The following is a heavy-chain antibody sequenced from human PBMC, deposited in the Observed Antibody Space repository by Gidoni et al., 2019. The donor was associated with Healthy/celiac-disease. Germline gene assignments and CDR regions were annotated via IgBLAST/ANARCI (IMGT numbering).Heavy chain of an antibody. J-gene: IGHJ6*02. CDR2: ISWNSGSI. CDR3: AKGSYYGMDV. CDR1: GFTFDDYA. V-gene: IGHV3-9*03. Sequence: EVQLVESGGGLVQPGRSLRISCAASGFTFDDYAMHWVRQAPGKGLEWVSGISWNSGSIGYADSVKGRFTISRDNAKNSLYLQMNSLRAEDMALYYCAKGSYYGMDVWGQGTTVTVSS.